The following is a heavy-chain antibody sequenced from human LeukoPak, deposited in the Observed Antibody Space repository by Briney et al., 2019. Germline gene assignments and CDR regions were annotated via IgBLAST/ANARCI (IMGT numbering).Heavy chain of an antibody. CDR1: GFTFSGSA. V-gene: IGHV3-73*01. D-gene: IGHD6-6*01. Sequence: GGSLRLSCAASGFTFSGSAMHWVRQASGKGLEWVGRIRSKANSYATAYAASVKGRFTISRDDSKNTAYLQMNSLRAEDTAVYYCAKEVGYSSSSFFYWGQGTLVTVSS. CDR2: IRSKANSYAT. J-gene: IGHJ4*02. CDR3: AKEVGYSSSSFFY.